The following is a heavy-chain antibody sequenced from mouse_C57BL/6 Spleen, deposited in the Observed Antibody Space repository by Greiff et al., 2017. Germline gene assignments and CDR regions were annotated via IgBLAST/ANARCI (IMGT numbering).Heavy chain of an antibody. D-gene: IGHD1-1*01. J-gene: IGHJ1*03. CDR2: INYDGSST. CDR3: ARGDYYGSRPWYFDV. Sequence: EVKLVESEGGLVQPGSSMKLSCTASGFTFSDYYMAWVRQVPEKGLEWVANINYDGSSTYYLDSLKSRFIISRDNAKNILYLQMSSLKSEDTATYYCARGDYYGSRPWYFDVWGTGTTVTVSS. CDR1: GFTFSDYY. V-gene: IGHV5-16*01.